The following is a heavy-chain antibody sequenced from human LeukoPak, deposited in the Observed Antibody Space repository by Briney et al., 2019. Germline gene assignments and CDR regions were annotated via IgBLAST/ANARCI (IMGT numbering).Heavy chain of an antibody. CDR3: ARAHREATGIVDY. CDR1: GXTFSSYW. V-gene: IGHV3-7*05. J-gene: IGHJ4*02. CDR2: IKQDGSEK. Sequence: GGSLRLSCAASGXTFSSYWMSWVRQAPGKGREWVANIKQDGSEKHYVDSVKGRFTISRDNAKNSLYLQMNSLRAEDTAVYYCARAHREATGIVDYWGQGALVTVSS. D-gene: IGHD5-12*01.